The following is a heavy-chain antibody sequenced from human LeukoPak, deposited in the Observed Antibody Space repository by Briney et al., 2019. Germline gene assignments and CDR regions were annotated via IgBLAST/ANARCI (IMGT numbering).Heavy chain of an antibody. CDR2: ISGSGGST. D-gene: IGHD6-6*01. Sequence: GASLRLSCAASGFTFSSYAMGWVRQAPGKGLEWVSAISGSGGSTYYADSVKGRFTISRDNSKNTLYLQMNSLRAEDTAVYYCAKDRIAARPGPFDYWGQGTLVTVSS. J-gene: IGHJ4*02. CDR3: AKDRIAARPGPFDY. CDR1: GFTFSSYA. V-gene: IGHV3-23*01.